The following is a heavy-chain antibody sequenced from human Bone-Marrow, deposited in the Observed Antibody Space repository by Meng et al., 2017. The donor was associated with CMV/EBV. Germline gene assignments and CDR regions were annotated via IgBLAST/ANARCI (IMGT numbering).Heavy chain of an antibody. Sequence: YTFTGYYMHWVQQAPEQGVEWMEWINTNSGSTNYAQKFQGRVTMNRDTPISTAYMELSSLRSEDTAVYYCARGGEGYYGGPNQSAGYWGQGTLVTVSS. D-gene: IGHD4-23*01. CDR3: ARGGEGYYGGPNQSAGY. CDR1: YTFTGYY. CDR2: INTNSGST. V-gene: IGHV1-2*02. J-gene: IGHJ4*02.